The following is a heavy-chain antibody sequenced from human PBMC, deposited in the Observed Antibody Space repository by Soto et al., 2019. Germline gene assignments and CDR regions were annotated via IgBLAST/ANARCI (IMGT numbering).Heavy chain of an antibody. CDR3: AKAARIAAAGTAYLDY. Sequence: EVQLLESGGGLVQSGGSLRLSCAASGFTFSSYALSWVRQATGQGLEWVSAISGSGGSTSYADSVKGRFTISRDNSTDTLELKMNRLSAEDTAVYYCAKAARIAAAGTAYLDYWGQGTHVTVSS. CDR1: GFTFSSYA. J-gene: IGHJ4*02. CDR2: ISGSGGST. D-gene: IGHD6-13*01. V-gene: IGHV3-23*01.